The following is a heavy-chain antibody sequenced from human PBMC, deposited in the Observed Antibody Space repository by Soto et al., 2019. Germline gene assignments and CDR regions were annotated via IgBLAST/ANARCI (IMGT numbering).Heavy chain of an antibody. V-gene: IGHV4-39*01. CDR2: IYYSGST. CDR3: AGQALAGPSALYYFDY. Sequence: SETLSLTCTVSGGSISSSSYYWGWIRQTPGKGLEWIGSIYYSGSTYYNPSLKSRVTISVDTSKNQFSLKLSSVTAADTAVYYCAGQALAGPSALYYFDYWGQGTLVTVS. CDR1: GGSISSSSYY. D-gene: IGHD6-19*01. J-gene: IGHJ4*02.